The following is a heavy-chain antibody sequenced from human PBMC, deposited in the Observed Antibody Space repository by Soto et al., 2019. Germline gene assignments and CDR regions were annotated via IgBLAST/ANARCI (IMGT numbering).Heavy chain of an antibody. CDR1: GGSISSSNW. D-gene: IGHD6-13*01. V-gene: IGHV4-4*02. Sequence: SETLSLTCAVSGGSISSSNWWSWVRQPPGKGLEWIGEIYHSGSTSYNPSLKSRVTISVDKSKNQFSLKLSSVTAADTAVYYCARFQLAAAGTGYYYYGMDVWGQGTTVTVSS. CDR3: ARFQLAAAGTGYYYYGMDV. CDR2: IYHSGST. J-gene: IGHJ6*02.